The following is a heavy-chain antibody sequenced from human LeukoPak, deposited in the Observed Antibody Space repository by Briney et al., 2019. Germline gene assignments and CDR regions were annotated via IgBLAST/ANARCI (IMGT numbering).Heavy chain of an antibody. CDR1: GGSFSGYY. V-gene: IGHV4-34*01. CDR3: AREATMVRGVAPFLAY. D-gene: IGHD3-10*01. J-gene: IGHJ4*02. Sequence: TSETLSLTCAVYGGSFSGYYWSWIRQPPGKGLKWIGEINHSGSTNYNPSLKSRVTISVDTSKNQFSLKLSSVTAADTAMYYCAREATMVRGVAPFLAYWGQGTLVTVSS. CDR2: INHSGST.